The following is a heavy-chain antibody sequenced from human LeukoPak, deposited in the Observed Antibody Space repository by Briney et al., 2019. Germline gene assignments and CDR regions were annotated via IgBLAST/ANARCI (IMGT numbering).Heavy chain of an antibody. V-gene: IGHV4-59*11. CDR3: ARDSCSSTSCYDYIDV. D-gene: IGHD2-2*01. CDR1: GASIRSHY. Sequence: SETLSLTCTVSGASIRSHYWSWIRQPPGKGLEWIGYIYHIGNTNYNPSLKSRVTISVDTSKNQFSLKLSSVTAADTAVYYCARDSCSSTSCYDYIDVWGKGTTVTVSS. CDR2: IYHIGNT. J-gene: IGHJ6*03.